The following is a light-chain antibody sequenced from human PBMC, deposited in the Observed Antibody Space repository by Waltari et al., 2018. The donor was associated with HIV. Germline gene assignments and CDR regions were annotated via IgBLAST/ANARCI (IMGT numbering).Light chain of an antibody. Sequence: QSALTQPPSASGTPGQPVTISCPGTSSDVGGYNYVPWYQQNPGKAPNVMIYEVNKRPSGVPDRFSGSKSGNTASLTVSGLQAEDEADYYCTSYAGSNTVVFGGGTKLTVL. V-gene: IGLV2-8*01. J-gene: IGLJ2*01. CDR3: TSYAGSNTVV. CDR2: EVN. CDR1: SSDVGGYNY.